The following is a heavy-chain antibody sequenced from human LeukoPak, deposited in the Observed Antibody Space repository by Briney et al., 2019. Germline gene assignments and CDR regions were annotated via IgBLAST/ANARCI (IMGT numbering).Heavy chain of an antibody. D-gene: IGHD3-10*01. CDR2: IYFRGDA. Sequence: SQTLSLTCTVSGGSISSGDHYWSWIRQRPGKGPEWIGYIYFRGDAYYSASLKSRLTLSIDTFRSDFSMTLSSVTAADTAVYYCARWFGDPNGNYFDFWGQGILVTVSS. J-gene: IGHJ4*02. CDR1: GGSISSGDHY. V-gene: IGHV4-31*03. CDR3: ARWFGDPNGNYFDF.